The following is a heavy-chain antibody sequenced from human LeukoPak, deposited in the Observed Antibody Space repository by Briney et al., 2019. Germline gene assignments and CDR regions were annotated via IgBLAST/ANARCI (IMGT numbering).Heavy chain of an antibody. CDR3: VKDYSTIPAAANPLFDY. CDR1: GFTFSSYA. J-gene: IGHJ4*02. V-gene: IGHV3-23*01. CDR2: ITGSGDTT. D-gene: IGHD6-13*01. Sequence: GGSLRLSCAASGFTFSSYAVTWVRQAPGKGLEWVSGITGSGDTTFYADSVKGRFTISGDNSKNTLYLQMHSLRAEDTAVYYCVKDYSTIPAAANPLFDYWGQGALVTVSS.